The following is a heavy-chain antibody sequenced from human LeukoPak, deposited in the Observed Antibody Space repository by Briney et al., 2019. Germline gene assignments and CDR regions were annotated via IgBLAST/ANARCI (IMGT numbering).Heavy chain of an antibody. CDR1: GFTFRSYE. CDR2: ISSSGTTK. J-gene: IGHJ4*02. D-gene: IGHD3-3*01. Sequence: GGSLSLSCVASGFTFRSYEMNWVRPAPGKGLEWVSYISSSGTTKYYPDSVKGRFTISRDNAKNSLYLQMNSLRADDTAVYYCASTWSEFKYWGQGTLVTVSS. CDR3: ASTWSEFKY. V-gene: IGHV3-48*03.